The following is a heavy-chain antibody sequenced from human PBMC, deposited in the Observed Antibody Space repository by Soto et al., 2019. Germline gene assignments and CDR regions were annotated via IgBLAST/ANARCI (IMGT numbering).Heavy chain of an antibody. J-gene: IGHJ4*02. CDR1: GGSISSYY. D-gene: IGHD3-16*02. CDR3: ASAGRRRLGELSSYYFDY. V-gene: IGHV4-4*07. Sequence: KTSETLSLTCTVSGGSISSYYWSWIRQPAGKGLEWIGRIYTSGSTNYNPSLKSRVTMSVDTSKNQFSLKLSSVTAADTAVYYCASAGRRRLGELSSYYFDYRGQGTLVTVSS. CDR2: IYTSGST.